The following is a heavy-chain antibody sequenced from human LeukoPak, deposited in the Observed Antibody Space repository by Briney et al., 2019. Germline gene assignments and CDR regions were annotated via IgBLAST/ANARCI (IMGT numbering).Heavy chain of an antibody. V-gene: IGHV4-34*01. CDR1: GGSFSGYY. CDR2: INHSGST. CDR3: AREVDYGDSSVSDAFDI. Sequence: SETLSLTCAVDGGSFSGYYWSWIRQPPGKGLEWIGEINHSGSTNYNPSLKSRVTISVDKPKNQFTLKLSAEPAADTAVYYCAREVDYGDSSVSDAFDIWGQGTMVTVSS. D-gene: IGHD4-17*01. J-gene: IGHJ3*02.